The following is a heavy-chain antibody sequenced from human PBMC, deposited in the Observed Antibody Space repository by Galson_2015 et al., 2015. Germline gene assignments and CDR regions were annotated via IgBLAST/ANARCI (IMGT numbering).Heavy chain of an antibody. Sequence: QSGAEVKKPGASVKVSCKASGYTFTSYGISWVRQAPGQGLEWMGWISAYNGNTNYAQKLQGRVTMTTDTSTSTAYMELRSLRSDDTAVYYCARDRADVYYDYVWGSYRTQFDYWGQGTLVTVSS. J-gene: IGHJ4*02. D-gene: IGHD3-16*02. CDR1: GYTFTSYG. CDR2: ISAYNGNT. CDR3: ARDRADVYYDYVWGSYRTQFDY. V-gene: IGHV1-18*01.